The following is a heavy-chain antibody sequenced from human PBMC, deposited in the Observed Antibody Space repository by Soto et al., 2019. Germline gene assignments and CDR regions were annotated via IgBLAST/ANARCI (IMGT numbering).Heavy chain of an antibody. CDR3: ARGLRSPESYYYYMDV. Sequence: ASVKVSCKASGGTFSSYTISWVRQAPGQGLEWMGRIIPILGIANYAQKFQGRVTITADKSTSTAYMELSSLRSEDTAVYYCARGLRSPESYYYYMDVWGKGTTVTVSS. CDR1: GGTFSSYT. D-gene: IGHD3-10*01. J-gene: IGHJ6*03. V-gene: IGHV1-69*02. CDR2: IIPILGIA.